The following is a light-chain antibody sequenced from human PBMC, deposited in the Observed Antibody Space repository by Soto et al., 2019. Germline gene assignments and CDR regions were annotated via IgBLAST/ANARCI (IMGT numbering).Light chain of an antibody. CDR1: QSVTSSY. Sequence: EIVLTQSPGTLSLSPGERASLSCRASQSVTSSYLAWYQQKPGQAPRLLIYVASNTATGIPDRFSGSGSGTDFTLTINRLEPEDFAVYYCQQYGSSPWTFGQGTKVDIK. V-gene: IGKV3-20*01. CDR3: QQYGSSPWT. CDR2: VAS. J-gene: IGKJ1*01.